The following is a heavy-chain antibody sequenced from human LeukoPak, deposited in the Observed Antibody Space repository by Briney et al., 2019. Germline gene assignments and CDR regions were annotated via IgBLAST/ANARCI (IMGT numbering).Heavy chain of an antibody. CDR1: GGSVSSGSYY. D-gene: IGHD6-13*01. CDR2: IYYSGST. V-gene: IGHV4-61*01. CDR3: ATLAASAPRYFDY. Sequence: SETLSLTCTVSGGSVSSGSYYWSWIRQPPGKGLEWIGYIYYSGSTNYNPSLKSRVTISVDTSKNQFSLKLTSVTAADAAVYYCATLAASAPRYFDYWGQGILVTVSS. J-gene: IGHJ4*02.